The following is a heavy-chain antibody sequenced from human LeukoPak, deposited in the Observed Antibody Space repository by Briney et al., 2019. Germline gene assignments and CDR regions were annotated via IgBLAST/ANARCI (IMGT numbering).Heavy chain of an antibody. D-gene: IGHD3-16*01. CDR1: GGSISSGSYY. CDR2: IYESGSN. J-gene: IGHJ4*02. V-gene: IGHV4-61*10. Sequence: ETLSLTCTVSGGSISSGSYYWSWLRQPAGMGVEWIGRIYESGSNNYNPSLKSRVTISVDTSKNHFSLKLSSVTAADTAVYYCARGYRGEYYFDYWGQGTLVTVSS. CDR3: ARGYRGEYYFDY.